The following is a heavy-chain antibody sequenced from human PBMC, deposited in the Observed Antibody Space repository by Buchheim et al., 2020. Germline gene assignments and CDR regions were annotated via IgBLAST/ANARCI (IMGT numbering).Heavy chain of an antibody. J-gene: IGHJ4*02. V-gene: IGHV3-23*01. D-gene: IGHD1-26*01. CDR3: ARSLPFYFVS. Sequence: EGQLLESGGGLVQPGGSLTLSCAASGFTFSNSPMRWVRQAPGKGLEWVSSISAGSGVTYYGDSVKGRFTISRDNSKSTLYLHMNSLRAEDTAVYYCARSLPFYFVSWGQGTL. CDR2: ISAGSGVT. CDR1: GFTFSNSP.